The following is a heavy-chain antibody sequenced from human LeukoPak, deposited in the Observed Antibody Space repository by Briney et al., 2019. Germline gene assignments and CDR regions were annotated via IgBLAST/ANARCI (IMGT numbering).Heavy chain of an antibody. CDR3: AKRTKNGLQSPNWFDP. CDR1: GFTFTDYW. CDR2: ISPGDSDT. D-gene: IGHD3/OR15-3a*01. V-gene: IGHV5-51*01. J-gene: IGHJ5*02. Sequence: GESLKISCKGSGFTFTDYWIGWVRQMPGKGLEWMGIISPGDSDTLYSPLFQGQRTISADKSISTVYLHWSSLKASDTAVYYCAKRTKNGLQSPNWFDPWGQGTLVIVSS.